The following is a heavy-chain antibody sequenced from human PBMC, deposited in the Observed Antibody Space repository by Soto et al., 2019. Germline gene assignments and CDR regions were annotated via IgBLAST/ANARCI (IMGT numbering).Heavy chain of an antibody. CDR1: GFTFTSSA. J-gene: IGHJ4*02. Sequence: QMQLVQSGPEVKKPGTSVKVSCKASGFTFTSSAMQWVRQARGQCLEWIGWIVVGSGHTNYAQKFQERVTITRDMSTSTAYMELSSLRSEDTAVSYCAADSRYCSGGNCEDYWGQGTLVTVSS. D-gene: IGHD2-15*01. CDR3: AADSRYCSGGNCEDY. V-gene: IGHV1-58*02. CDR2: IVVGSGHT.